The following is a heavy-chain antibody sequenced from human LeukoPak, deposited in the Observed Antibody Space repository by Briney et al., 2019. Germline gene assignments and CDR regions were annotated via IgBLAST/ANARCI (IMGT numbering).Heavy chain of an antibody. CDR2: MDYGGSP. V-gene: IGHV4-31*03. CDR1: GDSISSGGHY. Sequence: PSQTLSLTCTVSGDSISSGGHYWTWIRQHPGKGLEWVRYMDYGGSPYYNPSLKSRVTISLDTSKNQFSLDLSSVTAADTAIYYCASRSARPKGYFDYWGQGTLVTVSS. CDR3: ASRSARPKGYFDY. D-gene: IGHD3-16*01. J-gene: IGHJ4*02.